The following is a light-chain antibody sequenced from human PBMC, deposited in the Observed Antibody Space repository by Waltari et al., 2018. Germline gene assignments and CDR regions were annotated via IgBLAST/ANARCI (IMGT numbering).Light chain of an antibody. CDR3: QQYNSYSLT. Sequence: DIQMTQSPSTLSASVGDRVTITCRASQSISSWLAWYQQKQGKAPKRLVEDASSLARGCPSRFSGSGSGTEFTLTISSLQPDDFATYYCQQYNSYSLTFGVGTKVEIK. CDR1: QSISSW. J-gene: IGKJ4*01. CDR2: DAS. V-gene: IGKV1-5*01.